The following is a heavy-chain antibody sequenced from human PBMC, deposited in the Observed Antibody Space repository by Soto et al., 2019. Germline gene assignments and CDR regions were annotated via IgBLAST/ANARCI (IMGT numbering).Heavy chain of an antibody. J-gene: IGHJ4*02. D-gene: IGHD3-10*01. V-gene: IGHV3-53*01. Sequence: GGSLRLSCAASGFIVSRKYMSWVRQAPGKGLEWVSVIFAGASTYYADSVKGRFTISRDNSKNTLYLQMNSLRAEDTAVYYSVRDNWPGVYFDHWGQGTLVTVSS. CDR1: GFIVSRKY. CDR2: IFAGAST. CDR3: VRDNWPGVYFDH.